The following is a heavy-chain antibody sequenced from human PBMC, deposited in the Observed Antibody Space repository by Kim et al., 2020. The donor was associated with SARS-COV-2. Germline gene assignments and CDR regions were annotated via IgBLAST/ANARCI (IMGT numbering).Heavy chain of an antibody. CDR2: T. D-gene: IGHD1-26*01. Sequence: TEYTESVKGRFTNSSDNSRNLVYQQMTSLKTADTAVYYCGRSGSYKAIDIWGQGTVVTVSS. J-gene: IGHJ3*02. V-gene: IGHV3-72*01. CDR3: GRSGSYKAIDI.